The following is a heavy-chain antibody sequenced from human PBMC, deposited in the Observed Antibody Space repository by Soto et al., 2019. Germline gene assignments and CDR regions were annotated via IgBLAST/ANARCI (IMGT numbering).Heavy chain of an antibody. D-gene: IGHD4-17*01. CDR3: ARVIPHDYGGRGSYYFDY. V-gene: IGHV3-21*01. CDR1: GFTFSSYS. J-gene: IGHJ4*02. Sequence: GGSLRLSCAASGFTFSSYSMNWVRQAPGKGLEWVSSISGSSSYIYYADSVKGRFTISRDNAKNSLYLQMNSLRAEDTAVYYCARVIPHDYGGRGSYYFDYWGQGTLVTVSS. CDR2: ISGSSSYI.